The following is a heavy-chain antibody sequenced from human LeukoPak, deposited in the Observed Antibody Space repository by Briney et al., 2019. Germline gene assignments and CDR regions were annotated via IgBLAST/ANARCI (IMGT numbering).Heavy chain of an antibody. CDR3: AKVPVAATMGWFDP. D-gene: IGHD2-15*01. Sequence: QPGGSLRLSCAASGFTFSSYAMSWVRQAPGKGLEWVSAISGSGGSTYYADSVKGRFTISRDNSKNTLYLQMNSLRAEGTAVYYCAKVPVAATMGWFDPWGQGTLVTVSS. J-gene: IGHJ5*02. V-gene: IGHV3-23*01. CDR2: ISGSGGST. CDR1: GFTFSSYA.